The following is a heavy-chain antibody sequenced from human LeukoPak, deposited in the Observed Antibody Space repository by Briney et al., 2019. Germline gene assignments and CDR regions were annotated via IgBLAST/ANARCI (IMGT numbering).Heavy chain of an antibody. Sequence: GESLKISCKGSGNSFTSYWIGWVRQMPGKGLEWMGIIYPGDSDTRYCPSFQGQVTISADKSTSTAYLQWSSLKASDTAMYYCARRRGSSSWDNWFDSWGQGTLVTVSS. CDR3: ARRRGSSSWDNWFDS. CDR1: GNSFTSYW. CDR2: IYPGDSDT. D-gene: IGHD6-13*01. J-gene: IGHJ5*01. V-gene: IGHV5-51*01.